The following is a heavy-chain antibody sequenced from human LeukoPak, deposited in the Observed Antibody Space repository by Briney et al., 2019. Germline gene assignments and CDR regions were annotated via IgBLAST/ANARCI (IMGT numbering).Heavy chain of an antibody. Sequence: SVKVSCKASGFTFTSSAMQWVRQARGQRLEWIGWIVVGSGNTNYAQKFQERVTITRDMSTSTAYMELSSLRSEDTAVYCCAARGDCTNGVCYTAGFDYWGQGTLVTVSS. V-gene: IGHV1-58*02. D-gene: IGHD2-8*01. CDR1: GFTFTSSA. CDR2: IVVGSGNT. CDR3: AARGDCTNGVCYTAGFDY. J-gene: IGHJ4*02.